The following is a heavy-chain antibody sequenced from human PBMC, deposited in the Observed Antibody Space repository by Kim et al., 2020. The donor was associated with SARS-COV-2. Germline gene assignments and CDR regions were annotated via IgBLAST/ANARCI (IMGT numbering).Heavy chain of an antibody. J-gene: IGHJ2*01. CDR1: GGSFSGYY. D-gene: IGHD1-26*01. Sequence: SETLSLTCAVYGGSFSGYYWSWIRQPPGKGLEWIGEINHSGSTNYNLSLKSRVTISVDTSKNQFSLKLSSGTAADTAVYYCARGFGPNAQRGSYYLWYF. CDR3: ARGFGPNAQRGSYYLWYF. CDR2: INHSGST. V-gene: IGHV4-34*01.